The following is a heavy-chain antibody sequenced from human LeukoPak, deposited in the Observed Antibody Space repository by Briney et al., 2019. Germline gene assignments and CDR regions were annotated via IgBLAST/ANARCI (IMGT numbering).Heavy chain of an antibody. CDR2: IKQDGSEK. CDR1: GFTFSGYW. D-gene: IGHD2-2*01. Sequence: GGSLRLSCAASGFTFSGYWMSWVRQAPGKGLEWVANIKQDGSEKYYVDSVKGRFTISRDNAKNSLYLQMNSLRAEDTAVYYCARGPFGYCSSTSCHYYFDYWGQGTLVTVSS. J-gene: IGHJ4*02. CDR3: ARGPFGYCSSTSCHYYFDY. V-gene: IGHV3-7*01.